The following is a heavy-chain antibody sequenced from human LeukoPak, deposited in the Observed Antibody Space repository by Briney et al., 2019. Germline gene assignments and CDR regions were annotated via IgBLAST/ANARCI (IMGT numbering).Heavy chain of an antibody. CDR1: GYTFTSYG. D-gene: IGHD2-2*01. CDR3: ARDLSSYDIVVAPADY. Sequence: GASVKVSCKASGYTFTSYGISWVRQAPGQGLEWMGWISAYNGNTNYAQELQGRVTMTTDTSTSTAYMELRSLRSDDTAVYYCARDLSSYDIVVAPADYWGQGTLVTVSS. J-gene: IGHJ4*02. V-gene: IGHV1-18*01. CDR2: ISAYNGNT.